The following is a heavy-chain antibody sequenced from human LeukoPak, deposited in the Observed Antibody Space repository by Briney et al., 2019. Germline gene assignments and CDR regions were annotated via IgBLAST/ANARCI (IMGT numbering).Heavy chain of an antibody. D-gene: IGHD3-22*01. V-gene: IGHV1-24*01. CDR3: ATYYYDNRHFDWYFDL. CDR2: FDPEDGET. Sequence: GASVKVSCKVSGYTLTELSMHWVRQAPGKGLEWMGGFDPEDGETIYAQKFQGRVTMTEDTSTDTAYMELSSLRSEDTAAYYCATYYYDNRHFDWYFDLWGRGTLVTVSS. J-gene: IGHJ2*01. CDR1: GYTLTELS.